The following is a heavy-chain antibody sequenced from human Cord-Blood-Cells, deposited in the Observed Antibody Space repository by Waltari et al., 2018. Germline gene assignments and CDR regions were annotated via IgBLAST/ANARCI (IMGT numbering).Heavy chain of an antibody. CDR2: IYHSGST. CDR1: GYSISSGYY. D-gene: IGHD6-6*01. Sequence: QVQLQESGPGLVQHSETLSLTCAVSGYSISSGYYRGWIRQPPGKGLEWIGSIYHSGSTYYNPSLKSRVTISVDTSKNQFSLKLSSVTAADTAVYYCARGGIAAPYYFDYWGQGTLVTVSS. J-gene: IGHJ4*02. CDR3: ARGGIAAPYYFDY. V-gene: IGHV4-38-2*01.